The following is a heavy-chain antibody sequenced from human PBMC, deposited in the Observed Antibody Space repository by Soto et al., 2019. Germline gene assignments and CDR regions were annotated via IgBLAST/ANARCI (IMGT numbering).Heavy chain of an antibody. J-gene: IGHJ4*02. CDR1: GFTFSNYA. Sequence: PGGSLRLSCAASGFTFSNYAMSWVRQAPGKGLEWVSGISGSGGSTYYADSVKGRLTISRDNSKSTLYLQMNSLRAEDTALYYCAKDTRTLRFDAYFDYWGQGALVTVSS. V-gene: IGHV3-23*01. D-gene: IGHD3-3*01. CDR3: AKDTRTLRFDAYFDY. CDR2: ISGSGGST.